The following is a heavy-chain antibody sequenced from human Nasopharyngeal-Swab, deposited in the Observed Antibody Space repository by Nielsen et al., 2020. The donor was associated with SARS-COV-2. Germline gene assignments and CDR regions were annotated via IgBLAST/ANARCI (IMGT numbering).Heavy chain of an antibody. D-gene: IGHD3-22*01. V-gene: IGHV3-53*04. CDR2: IYSGGST. J-gene: IGHJ4*02. CDR1: GFTVSSNY. CDR3: ARVKGSGYYYGYFDY. Sequence: LSLTCAASGFTVSSNYMSWVRQAPGKGLEWVSVIYSGGSTYYADSVKGRFTISRHNSKNTLYLQMNSLRAEDTAVYYCARVKGSGYYYGYFDYWGQGTLATVSS.